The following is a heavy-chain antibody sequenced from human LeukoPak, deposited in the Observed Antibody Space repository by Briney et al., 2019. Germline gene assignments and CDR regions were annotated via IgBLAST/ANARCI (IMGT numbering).Heavy chain of an antibody. V-gene: IGHV1-2*04. CDR3: AREGLQFAPTH. J-gene: IGHJ4*02. Sequence: ASVKVSCKASGYPFTGYFIHWVRQAPGLGLEWMGWINPNSGGTNYAQKFQGWVTMTRDTSINTAYMELSSLKSDDTAVYYCAREGLQFAPTHWGQGTLVTVSS. D-gene: IGHD5-24*01. CDR1: GYPFTGYF. CDR2: INPNSGGT.